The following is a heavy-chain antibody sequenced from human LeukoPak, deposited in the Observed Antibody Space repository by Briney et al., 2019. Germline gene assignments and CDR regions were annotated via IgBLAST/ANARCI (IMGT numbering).Heavy chain of an antibody. J-gene: IGHJ4*02. CDR2: VNPNDGST. CDR1: GYTFINYY. D-gene: IGHD6-13*01. Sequence: ASVKVSCTASGYTFINYYMHWVRQAPGQGLEWMGIVNPNDGSTSYAQKFQGRVTMTRETSTSTVYMELNSLRSEDTAVYYCARDHGIAAAGTDYWGQGTLVTVSS. V-gene: IGHV1-46*01. CDR3: ARDHGIAAAGTDY.